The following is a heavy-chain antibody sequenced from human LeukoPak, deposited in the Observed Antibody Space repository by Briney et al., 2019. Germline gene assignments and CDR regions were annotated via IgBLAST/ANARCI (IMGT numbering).Heavy chain of an antibody. CDR1: GYSISSGYY. J-gene: IGHJ4*02. CDR3: ARGYYDTLTGYYNY. D-gene: IGHD3-9*01. CDR2: IYHSGST. Sequence: SETLSLTCTVSGYSISSGYYWGWIRQPPGKGLEWIGSIYHSGSTYYNPSLKSRVTISVDTSKNQFSLKLSSVTAADTAVYYCARGYYDTLTGYYNYWGQGTLVTVSS. V-gene: IGHV4-38-2*02.